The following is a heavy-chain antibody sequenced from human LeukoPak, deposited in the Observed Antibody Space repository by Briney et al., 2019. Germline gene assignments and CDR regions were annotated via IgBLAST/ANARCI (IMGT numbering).Heavy chain of an antibody. D-gene: IGHD1-1*01. CDR2: IYYSGST. CDR1: VVALSIVDYY. J-gene: IGHJ4*02. CDR3: ARDHDRGGFCFDY. V-gene: IGHV4-30-4*01. Sequence: PQTLSLTSTVSVVALSIVDYYSSWTRQPPGKGLEWSGYIYYSGSTYYNPSLKSRVTISVDTSKNQFSLKLSSVTAADTAVYYCARDHDRGGFCFDYWGQGTLVTVSS.